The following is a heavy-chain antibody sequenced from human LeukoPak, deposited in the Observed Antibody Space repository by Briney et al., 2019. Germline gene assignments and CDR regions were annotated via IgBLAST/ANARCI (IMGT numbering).Heavy chain of an antibody. Sequence: GGSLRLSCAASGFTFSSYGMHWVRQAPGKGLGWVAIIWYDGSNKYYADSVKGRFTISRDNSKNTLYLQMNSLRAEDTAVYYCARGALEWLESGGDYWGQGTLVTVSS. J-gene: IGHJ4*02. CDR1: GFTFSSYG. V-gene: IGHV3-33*01. CDR2: IWYDGSNK. CDR3: ARGALEWLESGGDY. D-gene: IGHD3-3*01.